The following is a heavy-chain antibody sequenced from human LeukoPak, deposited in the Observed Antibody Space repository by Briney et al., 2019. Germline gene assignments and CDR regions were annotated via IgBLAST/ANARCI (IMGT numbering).Heavy chain of an antibody. J-gene: IGHJ4*02. V-gene: IGHV4-59*01. CDR2: IYYSGST. Sequence: SETLSLTCTVSGGFISSYYWSWIRQPPGKGLEWIGYIYYSGSTNYNPSLKSRVTISVDTSKNQFSLKLSSVTAADTAVYYCARSRYVVVVAATPDFDYWGQGTLVTVSS. D-gene: IGHD2-15*01. CDR1: GGFISSYY. CDR3: ARSRYVVVVAATPDFDY.